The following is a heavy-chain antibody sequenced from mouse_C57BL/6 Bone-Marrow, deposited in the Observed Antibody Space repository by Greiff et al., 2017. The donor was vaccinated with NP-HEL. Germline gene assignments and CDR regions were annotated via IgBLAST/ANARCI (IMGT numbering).Heavy chain of an antibody. Sequence: EVQGVESGGGLVQPKGSLKLSCAASGFTFNTYAMHWVRQAPGKGLEWVARIRSKSSNYATYYADSVKDRFTISRDDSQSMLYLQMNNLKTEDTAMYYCVRDTRGSDGYYTWFAYWGQGTLVTVSA. CDR1: GFTFNTYA. V-gene: IGHV10-3*01. CDR2: IRSKSSNYAT. CDR3: VRDTRGSDGYYTWFAY. D-gene: IGHD2-3*01. J-gene: IGHJ3*01.